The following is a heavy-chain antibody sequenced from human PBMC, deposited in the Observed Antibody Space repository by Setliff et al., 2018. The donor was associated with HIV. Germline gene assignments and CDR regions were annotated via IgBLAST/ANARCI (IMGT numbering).Heavy chain of an antibody. V-gene: IGHV2-70*01. CDR3: ARARPGDLTYYYYYMDV. CDR2: IDWDDDK. J-gene: IGHJ6*03. CDR1: GFSLNTSGMC. Sequence: GPTLVNPTQTLTLTCTFSGFSLNTSGMCVNWIRQPPGKALEWLAPIDWDDDKYYSTPLKTRLTTSKDTSKNQVVLTMTNMDPVDTATYFCARARPGDLTYYYYYMDVWGEGTTVTVSS. D-gene: IGHD7-27*01.